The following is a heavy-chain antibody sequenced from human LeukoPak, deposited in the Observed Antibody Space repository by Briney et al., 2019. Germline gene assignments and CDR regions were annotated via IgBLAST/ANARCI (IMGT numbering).Heavy chain of an antibody. CDR2: IYYSGST. Sequence: SEILSLTCTVSGGSISSYYWSWIRQPPGKGLEWIGYIYYSGSTNYNPSLKSRVTISVDTSKNQFSLNLNSVTAADTAVYYCARGLRVGNTGYYFDYWGQGSLVTVSS. D-gene: IGHD1-26*01. CDR1: GGSISSYY. J-gene: IGHJ4*02. V-gene: IGHV4-59*01. CDR3: ARGLRVGNTGYYFDY.